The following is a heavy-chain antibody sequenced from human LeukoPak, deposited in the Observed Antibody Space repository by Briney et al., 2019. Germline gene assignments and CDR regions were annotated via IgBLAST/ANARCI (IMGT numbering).Heavy chain of an antibody. J-gene: IGHJ5*02. V-gene: IGHV4-4*07. CDR3: ATGGRYGEEDWFDP. CDR1: GGSISSYY. D-gene: IGHD4-17*01. CDR2: IYTSGST. Sequence: SETLSLTCTVSGGSISSYYWSWIRQPAGKGLEWIGRIYTSGSTNYNPSLKCRVTMSVDTSKNQFSLKLSSVTAADTAVYYCATGGRYGEEDWFDPWGQGTLVTVSS.